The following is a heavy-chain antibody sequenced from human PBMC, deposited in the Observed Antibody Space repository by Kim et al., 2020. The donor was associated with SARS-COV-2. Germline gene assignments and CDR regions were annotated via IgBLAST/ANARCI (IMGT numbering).Heavy chain of an antibody. V-gene: IGHV4-59*01. CDR1: GGSISSYY. D-gene: IGHD2-15*01. Sequence: SETLSLTCTVSGGSISSYYWSWIRQPPGKGLEWIGYIYYSGSTNYNPSLKSRVTISVDTSKNQFSLKLSSVTASDTAVYYCARARYCSGGSCFEPSSSFDYWGQGTLVTVSS. CDR2: IYYSGST. J-gene: IGHJ4*02. CDR3: ARARYCSGGSCFEPSSSFDY.